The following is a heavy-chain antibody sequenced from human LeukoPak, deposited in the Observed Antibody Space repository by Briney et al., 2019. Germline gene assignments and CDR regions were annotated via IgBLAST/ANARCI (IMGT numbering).Heavy chain of an antibody. CDR2: INPNSGGT. CDR1: GYTFTGYY. Sequence: ASVKVSCKASGYTFTGYYMHWVRQAPGQGLEWMGRINPNSGGTNYAQKFQGRVTMTRDTSTSTVYMERSSLRSEDTAVYYCARGGVEMAFDYWGQGTLVTVSS. J-gene: IGHJ4*02. V-gene: IGHV1-2*06. CDR3: ARGGVEMAFDY. D-gene: IGHD5-24*01.